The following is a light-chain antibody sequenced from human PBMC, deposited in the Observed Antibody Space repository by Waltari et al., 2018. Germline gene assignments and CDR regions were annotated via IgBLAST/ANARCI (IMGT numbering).Light chain of an antibody. CDR2: VAT. CDR1: QSMCSY. Sequence: DIQMTQSPSSLSASVGDRVTITCRASQSMCSYLNWYQRKPGKAPNLLIYVATTLESGVPSRFTVCGSWTDFTLTINCLQPEDVATYYCQHSYSIPFIFGQGTKLEIK. J-gene: IGKJ2*01. CDR3: QHSYSIPFI. V-gene: IGKV1-39*01.